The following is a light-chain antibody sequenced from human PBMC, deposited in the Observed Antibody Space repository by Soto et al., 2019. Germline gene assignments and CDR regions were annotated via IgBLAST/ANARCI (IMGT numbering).Light chain of an antibody. Sequence: DLQMTQSPSSVSASVGDRVTITCRASQAISSWLAWYQQKPGTAPELLIFAASSLQTGVPSRFSGSGSGTEFTLTISSLQPEDFATYYCQQASSFPPTFGQGTRLDIK. J-gene: IGKJ5*01. CDR3: QQASSFPPT. CDR2: AAS. CDR1: QAISSW. V-gene: IGKV1D-12*01.